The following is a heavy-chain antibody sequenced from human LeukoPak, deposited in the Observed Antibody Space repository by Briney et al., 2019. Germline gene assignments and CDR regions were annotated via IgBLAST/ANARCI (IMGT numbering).Heavy chain of an antibody. Sequence: SETLSLTCTVSGGSISSYYWSWIRQPPGKGLEWIGYIYYSGSTNYNPSLKSRVTISVDTSKNQFSLKLSSVTAADTAVYYCARPVYSSGFHFSHWYFDLWGRGTLVTVSS. CDR3: ARPVYSSGFHFSHWYFDL. CDR2: IYYSGST. CDR1: GGSISSYY. V-gene: IGHV4-59*08. J-gene: IGHJ2*01. D-gene: IGHD6-19*01.